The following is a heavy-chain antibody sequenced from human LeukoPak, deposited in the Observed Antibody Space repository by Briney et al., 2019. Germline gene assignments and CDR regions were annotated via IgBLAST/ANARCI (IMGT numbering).Heavy chain of an antibody. CDR3: TRVLYCGGDCYYSGFDY. Sequence: GGSLRLSCTASGFTFGDYAMSWVRQAPGKGLEWVGFIRSKAYGGTTEYAASVKGRFTISRDDSKSIAYLQMNSLKTEDTAVYYCTRVLYCGGDCYYSGFDYWGQGTLVTVSS. J-gene: IGHJ4*02. CDR1: GFTFGDYA. CDR2: IRSKAYGGTT. V-gene: IGHV3-49*04. D-gene: IGHD2-21*01.